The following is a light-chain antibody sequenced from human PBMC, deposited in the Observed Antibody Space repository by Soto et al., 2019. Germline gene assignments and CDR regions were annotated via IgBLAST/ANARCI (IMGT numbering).Light chain of an antibody. V-gene: IGKV1-27*01. CDR1: QGLTNS. J-gene: IGKJ5*01. CDR3: QQYGSSST. CDR2: AAS. Sequence: DIQMTQSPSSLSASVGDRISITCRASQGLTNSLAWYQQKPGKVPKLLIYAASTLQSGVPSRFSGSGSGAEFTLTISSLQPEDVAVYYCQQYGSSSTFGQGTRLEIK.